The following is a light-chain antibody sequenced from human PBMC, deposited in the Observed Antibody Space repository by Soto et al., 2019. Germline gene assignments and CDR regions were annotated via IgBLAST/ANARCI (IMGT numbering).Light chain of an antibody. V-gene: IGKV3-20*01. CDR1: QSISSSY. CDR2: GAS. J-gene: IGKJ1*01. CDR3: QQYTDWPLT. Sequence: EIVLTQSPGTLSLSPGKRATLSCRASQSISSSYLAWYQQRPGQAPRLLIYGASSRATGIPDRFSGSGSGTEFTLTISSLQSEDFAVYYCQQYTDWPLTFGQGTKVDIK.